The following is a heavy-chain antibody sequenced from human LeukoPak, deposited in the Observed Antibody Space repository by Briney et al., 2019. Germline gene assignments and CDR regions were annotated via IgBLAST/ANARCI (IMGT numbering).Heavy chain of an antibody. V-gene: IGHV1-24*01. CDR3: ARVIYGGNLCPNFDY. CDR1: GYTLTELS. D-gene: IGHD4-23*01. J-gene: IGHJ4*02. Sequence: ASVNVSCKVSGYTLTELSMHWVRQAPGKGLEWMGGFDPEDGETIYAQKFQGRVTMTEDTSTDTAYMELSSLRSEDTAVYYCARVIYGGNLCPNFDYWGQGTLVTVSS. CDR2: FDPEDGET.